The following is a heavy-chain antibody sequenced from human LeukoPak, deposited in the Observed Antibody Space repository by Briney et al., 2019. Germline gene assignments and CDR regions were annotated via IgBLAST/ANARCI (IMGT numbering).Heavy chain of an antibody. Sequence: ASVNLSLTSSGGTFSSYAFSWVRHPPGPGLELVGRIIPIHGIANYAQKFQGRVTITADESTSTAYMELSSLRSEDTAVYYCAGSDYTASYYYYYMDVWGKGTTVTVFS. V-gene: IGHV1-69*04. D-gene: IGHD4-11*01. CDR1: GGTFSSYA. CDR2: IIPIHGIA. CDR3: AGSDYTASYYYYYMDV. J-gene: IGHJ6*03.